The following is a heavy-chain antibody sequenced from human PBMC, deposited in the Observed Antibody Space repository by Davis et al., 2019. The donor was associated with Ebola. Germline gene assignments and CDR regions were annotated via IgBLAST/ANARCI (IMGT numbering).Heavy chain of an antibody. V-gene: IGHV1-2*02. D-gene: IGHD6-19*01. Sequence: ASVKVSCKASGYTFTAYYLHWVRQAPGQGLEWVGWISPSSGDTNYAQKFQGRVTMTRDTSINTAYIDLSRLTSDDTAVYYCARPDSSGWPYFHYWGQGTLVTVSS. CDR1: GYTFTAYY. CDR2: ISPSSGDT. J-gene: IGHJ4*02. CDR3: ARPDSSGWPYFHY.